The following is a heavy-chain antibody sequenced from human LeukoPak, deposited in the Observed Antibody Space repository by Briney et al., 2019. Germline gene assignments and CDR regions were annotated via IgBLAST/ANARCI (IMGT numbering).Heavy chain of an antibody. D-gene: IGHD2-2*01. Sequence: SETLSLTCTVSGGSISSGDYYWRWIRQPPGKGLGWIGYIYYSGSTYYNPSLKSRVTISVDTSKNQFSLKLSSVTAADTAVYYCARGRLGYCSSTSCYQGPFDIWGQGTMVTVSS. J-gene: IGHJ3*02. CDR3: ARGRLGYCSSTSCYQGPFDI. V-gene: IGHV4-30-4*01. CDR1: GGSISSGDYY. CDR2: IYYSGST.